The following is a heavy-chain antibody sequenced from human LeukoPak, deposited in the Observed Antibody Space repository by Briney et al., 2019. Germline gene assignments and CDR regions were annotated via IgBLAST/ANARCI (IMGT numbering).Heavy chain of an antibody. V-gene: IGHV4-59*01. D-gene: IGHD4-23*01. J-gene: IGHJ6*02. CDR3: ARAVTTLVFNYGMDV. Sequence: ASETLSLTCTVSGGSISSYYWSWIRQPPGKGLEWIGYIYYSGSTNYNPSLKSRVTISVDTSKNQFSLKLSSVTAADTAVYYCARAVTTLVFNYGMDVWGQGTTVTVSS. CDR1: GGSISSYY. CDR2: IYYSGST.